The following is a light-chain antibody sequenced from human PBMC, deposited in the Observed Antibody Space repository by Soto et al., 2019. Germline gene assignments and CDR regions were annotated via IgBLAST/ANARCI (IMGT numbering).Light chain of an antibody. V-gene: IGKV1-5*03. J-gene: IGKJ4*01. Sequence: DIQMTQSPSTLSASVGDRVTITGRASQSISTWLAWYQQKPGKAPKVLLYKASNLESGVPSRFSGSGSGTAFTITRSGLQPYDFATYYCQQDNSYPLTFGGGTKVEIK. CDR2: KAS. CDR1: QSISTW. CDR3: QQDNSYPLT.